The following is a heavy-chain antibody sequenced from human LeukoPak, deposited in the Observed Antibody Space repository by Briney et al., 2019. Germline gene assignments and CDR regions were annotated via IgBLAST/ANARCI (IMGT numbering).Heavy chain of an antibody. CDR3: ARGADDDYSNSPPDY. J-gene: IGHJ4*02. CDR1: GGSISSGGYY. D-gene: IGHD4-11*01. V-gene: IGHV4-31*03. CDR2: IYYSGST. Sequence: PSETLSLTCTVSGGSISSGGYYWSWTRQHPGKGLEWIGYIYYSGSTYYNPSLKSRVTISVDTSKNQFSLKLSSVTAADTAVYYCARGADDDYSNSPPDYWGQGTLVTVSS.